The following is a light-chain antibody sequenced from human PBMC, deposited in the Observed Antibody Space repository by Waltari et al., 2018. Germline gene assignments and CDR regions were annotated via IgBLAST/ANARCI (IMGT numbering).Light chain of an antibody. CDR1: ENINKH. V-gene: IGKV1-39*01. Sequence: DTQMTQSPSSLSASVGGRITIACRANENINKHLNWYQQKPGKAPELLIYAASSLQARVPSRFTGDGSGTYFTLTISSLQPEDLATYYCQQTFTTPFTFGGGTKVEFQ. CDR3: QQTFTTPFT. CDR2: AAS. J-gene: IGKJ4*01.